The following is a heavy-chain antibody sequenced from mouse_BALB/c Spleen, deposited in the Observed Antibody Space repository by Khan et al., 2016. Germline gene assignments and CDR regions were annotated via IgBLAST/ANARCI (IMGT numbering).Heavy chain of an antibody. CDR2: ISPGNGDI. J-gene: IGHJ2*01. V-gene: IGHV1S53*02. CDR1: GYTFTDHA. Sequence: QVQLQQPDAELVKPGASVKISCKASGYTFTDHAIHWVKQKPEQGLEWIGYISPGNGDIKYNEKLKGKAILTADISSSTAYMQLTSLTSEDSAVXCCKYSNGSLAYWGQGTTVTVAS. CDR3: KYSNGSLAY.